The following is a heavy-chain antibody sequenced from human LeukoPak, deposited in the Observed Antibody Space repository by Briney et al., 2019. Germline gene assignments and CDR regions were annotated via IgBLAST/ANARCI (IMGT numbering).Heavy chain of an antibody. CDR1: GFTFSSYW. V-gene: IGHV3-74*01. D-gene: IGHD2-15*01. CDR2: INSDGSST. J-gene: IGHJ4*02. CDR3: ARGGYCSGGSCYFFDY. Sequence: PGGSLRLSCAASGFTFSSYWMHWVRHAPGKGLVWVSRINSDGSSTNYADSVKGRFTISRDNAKNTLYLQMNSLRAEDTAVYYCARGGYCSGGSCYFFDYWGQGTLVTVSS.